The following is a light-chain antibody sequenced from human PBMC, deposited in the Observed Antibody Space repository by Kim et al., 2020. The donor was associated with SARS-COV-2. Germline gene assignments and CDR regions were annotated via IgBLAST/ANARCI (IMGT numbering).Light chain of an antibody. CDR1: DSNVGPNY. CDR2: KND. V-gene: IGLV1-47*01. J-gene: IGLJ3*02. Sequence: ELTQPPSASGTPGQRVTISCSGSDSNVGPNYIYWYHHIPGTAPKLLIFKNDQRHSGVPDRFSGSKSGTSASLAISGLRSEDEADYYCATWEVRLISWVFGGGTQLTVL. CDR3: ATWEVRLISWV.